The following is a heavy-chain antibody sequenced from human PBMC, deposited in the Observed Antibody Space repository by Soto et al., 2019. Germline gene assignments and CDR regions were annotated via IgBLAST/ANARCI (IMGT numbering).Heavy chain of an antibody. CDR1: SGSISSTIYS. D-gene: IGHD1-26*01. Sequence: PSETLSLTCTVSSGSISSTIYSWDWIRQPPGKGLEWIGSIFYSGSTYYNTSLKSRVTMSLDTSKNQFSLKLTSVTAVDTAVYYCAIREIQGPTDYWGQGTLVTVSS. CDR3: AIREIQGPTDY. V-gene: IGHV4-39*07. J-gene: IGHJ4*02. CDR2: IFYSGST.